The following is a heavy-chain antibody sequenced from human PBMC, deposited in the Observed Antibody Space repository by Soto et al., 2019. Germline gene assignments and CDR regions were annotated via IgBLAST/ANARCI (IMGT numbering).Heavy chain of an antibody. CDR2: MDYSGTT. CDR3: ARDAANYPSYCEY. J-gene: IGHJ4*02. V-gene: IGHV4-61*01. Sequence: SETMSLPCSLAPGSLRSGNSYWSCIRQSPGKGLEWIGSMDYSGTTDYNPSLKSRVTISVDTAKYQSSLKLSSVTAADTAVYYCARDAANYPSYCEYWGQRTLGAV. CDR1: PGSLRSGNSY. D-gene: IGHD1-7*01.